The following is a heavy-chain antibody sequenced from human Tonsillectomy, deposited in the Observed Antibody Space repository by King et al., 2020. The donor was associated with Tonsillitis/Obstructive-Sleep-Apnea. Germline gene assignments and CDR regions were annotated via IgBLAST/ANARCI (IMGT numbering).Heavy chain of an antibody. CDR2: INPSGGNT. V-gene: IGHV1-46*01. J-gene: IGHJ5*02. D-gene: IGHD6-13*01. Sequence: QLVQSGAEVKKPGASVKVSCKASGYTFTSYYMHWVRQAPGQGLEWMGIINPSGGNTSYAQKFQGRVTMTRDTSTSTVYMELSSLRSEDTAVYYCARDKEIAAAGRKNWFDHWGQGTLVTVSS. CDR1: GYTFTSYY. CDR3: ARDKEIAAAGRKNWFDH.